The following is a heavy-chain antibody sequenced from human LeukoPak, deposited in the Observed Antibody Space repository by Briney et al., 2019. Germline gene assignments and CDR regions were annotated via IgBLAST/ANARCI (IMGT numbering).Heavy chain of an antibody. CDR1: GYSFTSYW. J-gene: IGHJ6*02. CDR3: ASSEEPYQYYYYGMDV. CDR2: IYPGDSDT. D-gene: IGHD1-14*01. V-gene: IGHV5-51*01. Sequence: RSGESLKISCKGSGYSFTSYWIGWVRQMPGKGLEWLGIIYPGDSDTRYSPSFQGQVTISADKSISTAYLQWSSLKASDTAMYYCASSEEPYQYYYYGMDVWGQGTTVTVSS.